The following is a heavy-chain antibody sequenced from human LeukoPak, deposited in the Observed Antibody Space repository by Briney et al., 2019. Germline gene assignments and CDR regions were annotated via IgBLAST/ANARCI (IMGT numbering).Heavy chain of an antibody. D-gene: IGHD3-16*02. V-gene: IGHV3-9*01. CDR1: GFTFDDYA. Sequence: GGSLRLSCAASGFTFDDYAMHWVRQAPGKGLEWVSGISWNSGSIGYADPVKGRFTISRDNAKNSLYLQMNSLRAEDTAVYYCAREDYVWGSYRPPLDYWGQGTLVTVSS. CDR2: ISWNSGSI. CDR3: AREDYVWGSYRPPLDY. J-gene: IGHJ4*02.